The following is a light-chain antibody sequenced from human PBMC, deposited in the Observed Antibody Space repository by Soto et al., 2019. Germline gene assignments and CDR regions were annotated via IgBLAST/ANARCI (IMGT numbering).Light chain of an antibody. J-gene: IGLJ2*01. Sequence: QAVVTQPPSAYGTLGQRVTISCSGIWSNIGKNYVYWYQHHPGTAPKLLIHTNDQRPSGVPDRFSGSKSASSASLAISGLRSEDEADYYCAAWDDSLSGRVFGGGTKLTVL. V-gene: IGLV1-47*01. CDR1: WSNIGKNY. CDR2: TND. CDR3: AAWDDSLSGRV.